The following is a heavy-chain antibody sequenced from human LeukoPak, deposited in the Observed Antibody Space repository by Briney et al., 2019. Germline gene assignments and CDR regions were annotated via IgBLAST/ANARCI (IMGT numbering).Heavy chain of an antibody. CDR1: GGSFSGYY. J-gene: IGHJ5*02. D-gene: IGHD3-16*01. CDR2: INHSGST. CDR3: ARGGSIWSLWYYPFDP. V-gene: IGHV4-34*01. Sequence: SETLSLTCAVYGGSFSGYYWSWIRQPPGKGLERIGEINHSGSTNYNPSLKSRVTISVDTSKNQFSLKLSSVTAADTAVYYCARGGSIWSLWYYPFDPWGQGTLVTVSS.